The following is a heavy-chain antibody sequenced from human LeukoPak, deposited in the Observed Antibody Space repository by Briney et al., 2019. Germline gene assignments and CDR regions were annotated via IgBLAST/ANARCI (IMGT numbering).Heavy chain of an antibody. CDR1: GFNFSLTW. CDR3: ARLFYHTDGYHWFDP. V-gene: IGHV5-51*01. D-gene: IGHD3-22*01. CDR2: VYPGDSDT. J-gene: IGHJ5*02. Sequence: GESPKIPCQTSGFNFSLTWIAWVRQMPGKGLERMGIVYPGDSDTRYSPPFEGQITISADRSTDTAFLQWSSLKASDTAMYYCARLFYHTDGYHWFDPWGQGTQVIVAS.